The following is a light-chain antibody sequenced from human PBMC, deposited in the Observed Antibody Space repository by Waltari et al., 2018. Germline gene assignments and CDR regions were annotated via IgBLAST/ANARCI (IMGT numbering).Light chain of an antibody. V-gene: IGKV3-15*01. Sequence: EILMTQSTATLSVSPGERVTLSCRASQSIGTNLAWYLHKRGQAPRRLIYSASARPPGIPARFRGSVAWTEFTLTISSLQSVDFSVYYCQQYNDWPPLTFGQGTRLEIK. CDR1: QSIGTN. CDR2: SAS. J-gene: IGKJ5*01. CDR3: QQYNDWPPLT.